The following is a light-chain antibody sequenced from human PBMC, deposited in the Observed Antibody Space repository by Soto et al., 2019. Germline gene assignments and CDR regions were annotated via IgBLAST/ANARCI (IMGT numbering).Light chain of an antibody. CDR2: AAS. Sequence: ALQKTPSPSSLTASVGSKVTITCRATQGIRNDLGWYQQKPGKGPKVLVYAASSLQSGVPSRISGSGSGTDFSLTISCLQPEDFATYSCLREYNYPPTFGQGTKVDIK. J-gene: IGKJ1*01. V-gene: IGKV1-6*01. CDR3: LREYNYPPT. CDR1: QGIRND.